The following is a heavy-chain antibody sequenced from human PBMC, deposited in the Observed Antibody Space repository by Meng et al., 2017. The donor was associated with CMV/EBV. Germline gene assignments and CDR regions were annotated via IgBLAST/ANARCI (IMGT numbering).Heavy chain of an antibody. CDR3: ASMDSSGYSVDY. Sequence: GESLKISCAASGFTFSDYYMSWIRQAPGKGLEWVSYISSSGSTIYYADSVKGRFTISRDNAKNSLYLQMNSLRAEDTAVYYCASMDSSGYSVDYWGQGTTVTVSS. V-gene: IGHV3-11*04. J-gene: IGHJ4*03. CDR2: ISSSGSTI. D-gene: IGHD3-22*01. CDR1: GFTFSDYY.